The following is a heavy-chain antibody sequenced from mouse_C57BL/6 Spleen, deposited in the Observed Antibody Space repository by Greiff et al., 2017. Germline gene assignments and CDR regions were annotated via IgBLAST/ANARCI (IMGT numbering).Heavy chain of an antibody. Sequence: EVQRVESGGGLVKPGGSLKLSCAASGFTFSSYAMSWVHQTPEKRLEWVATISDGGSYTYYPDNVKGRFTISRDNAKNNLYLQMSHLKSEDTAMYYCARDQLFAYWGQGTLVTVSA. J-gene: IGHJ3*01. D-gene: IGHD4-1*02. V-gene: IGHV5-4*01. CDR1: GFTFSSYA. CDR2: ISDGGSYT. CDR3: ARDQLFAY.